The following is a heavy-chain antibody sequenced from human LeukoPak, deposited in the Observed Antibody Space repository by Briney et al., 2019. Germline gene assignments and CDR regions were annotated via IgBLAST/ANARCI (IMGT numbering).Heavy chain of an antibody. V-gene: IGHV3-9*01. D-gene: IGHD6-19*01. CDR1: GFTVSNSY. J-gene: IGHJ4*02. CDR2: ISWNSGTV. Sequence: PGGSLRLSCAASGFTVSNSYMSWVRQAPGKGLEWVSGISWNSGTVVYADSVRGRFTISRDNAKNSVYLQMNSLKAEDTALYYCAKGGYSSGWYGDHWGQGTLVTVSS. CDR3: AKGGYSSGWYGDH.